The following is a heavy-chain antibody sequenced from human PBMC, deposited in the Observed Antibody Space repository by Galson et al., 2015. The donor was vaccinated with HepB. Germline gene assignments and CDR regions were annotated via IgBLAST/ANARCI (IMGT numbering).Heavy chain of an antibody. J-gene: IGHJ3*02. Sequence: SLRLSCAASGFSFSSHAMTWVRQAPGKGLEWVSSISPRDGSTYSADSVKGRFTISRDNSKNTLYLQMNSLRAEDTAVYYCARDVAVAVVGSFDIWGQGTMVTVSS. V-gene: IGHV3-23*01. D-gene: IGHD6-19*01. CDR1: GFSFSSHA. CDR2: ISPRDGST. CDR3: ARDVAVAVVGSFDI.